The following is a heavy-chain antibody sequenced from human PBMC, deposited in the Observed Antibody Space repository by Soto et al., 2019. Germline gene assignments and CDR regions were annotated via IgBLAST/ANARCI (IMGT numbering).Heavy chain of an antibody. Sequence: SVKVSCKASGGTFSSYAISWVRQAPGQGLEWMGGIIPIFGTANYAQKFQGRVTITADESTSTAYMELSSLRSEDTAVYYCARAHYDFWSGYYENYYYGMEVWGQGTTVTVSS. CDR1: GGTFSSYA. J-gene: IGHJ6*02. V-gene: IGHV1-69*13. CDR2: IIPIFGTA. CDR3: ARAHYDFWSGYYENYYYGMEV. D-gene: IGHD3-3*01.